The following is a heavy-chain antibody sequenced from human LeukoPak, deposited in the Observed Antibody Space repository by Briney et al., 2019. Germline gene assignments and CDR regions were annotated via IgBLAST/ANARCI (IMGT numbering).Heavy chain of an antibody. CDR2: ISSTGGTT. J-gene: IGHJ4*02. V-gene: IGHV3-23*01. D-gene: IGHD5-18*01. CDR3: AKDKRGYSYGGFDY. Sequence: PGGSLRLSCAASGITFSSYGMSWVRQAPGKGLEWVSSISSTGGTTYYADSVKGRFTISRDNSKNTLYLQMNSLRAEDTAVYYCAKDKRGYSYGGFDYWGQGTLVTVSS. CDR1: GITFSSYG.